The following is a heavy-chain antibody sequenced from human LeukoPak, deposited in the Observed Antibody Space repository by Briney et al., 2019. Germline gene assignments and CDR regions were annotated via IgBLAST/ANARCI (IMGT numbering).Heavy chain of an antibody. D-gene: IGHD3-22*01. J-gene: IGHJ4*02. V-gene: IGHV1-18*01. Sequence: ASVKVSCKASGYTFTSYGISWVRQAPGQGLEWMGWISAYNGNTNYAQKLQGRVTMTTDTSTSTAYMELRSLRSDDTAVYYCARSRPYYYDSSGYYATGSQFPQLDYWGQGTLVTVSS. CDR3: ARSRPYYYDSSGYYATGSQFPQLDY. CDR1: GYTFTSYG. CDR2: ISAYNGNT.